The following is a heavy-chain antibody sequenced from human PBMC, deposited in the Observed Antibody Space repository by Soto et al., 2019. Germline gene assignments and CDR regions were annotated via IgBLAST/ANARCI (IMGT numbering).Heavy chain of an antibody. CDR2: ISGYGGHT. D-gene: IGHD3-10*01. Sequence: QVQLVQSGDEVKEPGASLKVSCKTSGYTFTSYGISGVRQAPGQGLEWMGWISGYGGHTKDAQTIQGRVTMTTDKSTTTAYMALRSLRSDDTVVYYCARDRISMIRGKLFPSSWLYPWGQGTLVTVS. CDR1: GYTFTSYG. V-gene: IGHV1-18*01. J-gene: IGHJ5*02. CDR3: ARDRISMIRGKLFPSSWLYP.